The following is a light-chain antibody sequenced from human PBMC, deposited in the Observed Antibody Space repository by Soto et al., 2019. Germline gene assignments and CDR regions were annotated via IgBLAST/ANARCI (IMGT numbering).Light chain of an antibody. V-gene: IGLV2-14*01. CDR2: EVS. Sequence: QSVLAQPASVSGSPGQSITISCTGTSSDVGDYEYVSWYQQHPGKGPKLMIYEVSNRTSGVSNRFSGSKSGNTASLTISGLQAEDETEYFCSSYKRTSRVYVFGTGTKVTAL. CDR3: SSYKRTSRVYV. J-gene: IGLJ1*01. CDR1: SSDVGDYEY.